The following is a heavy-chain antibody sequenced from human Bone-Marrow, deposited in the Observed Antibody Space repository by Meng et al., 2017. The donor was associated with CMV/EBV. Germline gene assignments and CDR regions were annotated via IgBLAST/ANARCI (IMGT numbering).Heavy chain of an antibody. CDR1: GGSMSSYY. CDR3: TRGFPGGGHAVFSDY. D-gene: IGHD3-16*01. V-gene: IGHV4-59*01. CDR2: IHYSGTT. J-gene: IGHJ4*02. Sequence: SETLSLTCRVSGGSMSSYYWTWIRHSPGEGLEWIGWIHYSGTTSFNPSLKSRVAISIDTSKNQFFLNLKSVTAADTAVYYCTRGFPGGGHAVFSDYWGQGMLVTGSS.